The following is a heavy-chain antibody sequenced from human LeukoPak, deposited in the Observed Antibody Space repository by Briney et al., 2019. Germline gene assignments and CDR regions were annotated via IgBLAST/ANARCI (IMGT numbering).Heavy chain of an antibody. CDR3: AKDIKSGYTIGEVDN. J-gene: IGHJ4*02. V-gene: IGHV3-23*01. Sequence: GGSLRLSCEASGFIFSNYALSWVRQAPGKGLEWVSSLSTSGLTTYYADSVKGRLTISRDNSRNMLYLQMNGLRGEDTAVYYCAKDIKSGYTIGEVDNWGQGTLVSVSS. CDR2: LSTSGLTT. D-gene: IGHD5-12*01. CDR1: GFIFSNYA.